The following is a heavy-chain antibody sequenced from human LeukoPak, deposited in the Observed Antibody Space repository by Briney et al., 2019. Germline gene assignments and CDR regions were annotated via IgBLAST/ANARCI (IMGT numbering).Heavy chain of an antibody. J-gene: IGHJ6*02. CDR2: ISNNGGYT. Sequence: PGGSLRLSCAASGFTFSSSAMSWVRQAPGKGLEWVSAISNNGGYTYYADSVQGRFTISRDNSKNTLYLQMNSLRAEDTAVYYCARDRRVNIAGLNYYYGMDVWGQGTTVTVSS. CDR3: ARDRRVNIAGLNYYYGMDV. V-gene: IGHV3-23*01. D-gene: IGHD6-13*01. CDR1: GFTFSSSA.